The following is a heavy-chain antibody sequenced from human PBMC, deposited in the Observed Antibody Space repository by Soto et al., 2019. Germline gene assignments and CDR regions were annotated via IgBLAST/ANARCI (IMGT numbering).Heavy chain of an antibody. CDR1: GFTFSSYW. D-gene: IGHD3-3*01. V-gene: IGHV3-74*01. CDR2: INSDGSST. J-gene: IGHJ6*04. Sequence: PGGSLRLSCAASGFTFSSYWMHWVRQAPGKGLVWVSRINSDGSSTSYADSVKGRFTISRDNAKNTLYLQMNSLRAEDTAVYYCASPYYDFWSGYPVDVWGKGTTVTVSS. CDR3: ASPYYDFWSGYPVDV.